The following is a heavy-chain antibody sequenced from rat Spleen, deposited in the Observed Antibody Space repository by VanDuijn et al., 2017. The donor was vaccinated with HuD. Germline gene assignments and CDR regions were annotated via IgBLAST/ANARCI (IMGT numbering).Heavy chain of an antibody. Sequence: EVQLVESGGGLVQPGRSMKLSCAASGFTFSDYYMAWVRQAPTKGLEWVATISSDGGRNFYRDSVKGRFTISRDIAKNTLYRQMDSLGSEDTATFYCATTPLYYSGDPYYFDYWGQGVMVTVSS. CDR3: ATTPLYYSGDPYYFDY. D-gene: IGHD1-1*01. J-gene: IGHJ2*01. V-gene: IGHV5-20*01. CDR1: GFTFSDYY. CDR2: ISSDGGRN.